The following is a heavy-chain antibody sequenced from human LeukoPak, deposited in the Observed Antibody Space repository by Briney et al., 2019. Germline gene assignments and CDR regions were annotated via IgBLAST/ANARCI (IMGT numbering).Heavy chain of an antibody. CDR1: GGTFSSYA. CDR2: IIPIFGTA. D-gene: IGHD5-18*01. CDR3: ATQGYSYGRHDYYYYMDV. J-gene: IGHJ6*03. V-gene: IGHV1-69*13. Sequence: SVKVSCKASGGTFSSYAISWVRQAPGQGLEWMGGIIPIFGTANYAQKFQGRVTITADESTSTAYMELSSLRSEDTAVYYCATQGYSYGRHDYYYYMDVWGKGTTVTISS.